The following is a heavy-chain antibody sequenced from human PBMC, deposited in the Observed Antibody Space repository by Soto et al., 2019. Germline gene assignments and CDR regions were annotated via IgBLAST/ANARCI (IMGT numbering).Heavy chain of an antibody. CDR1: GGSISSYY. D-gene: IGHD3-10*02. Sequence: QVQLQESGPGLVKPSETLSLTCTVSGGSISSYYWSWIRQPPGKGLEWIGFIFYSGSTSYNPSLKSHVTISIDASEYQFSLKLNSVTAADTAVYYCASMIGDPVLSFDSWGQGPLVAVSS. CDR3: ASMIGDPVLSFDS. CDR2: IFYSGST. V-gene: IGHV4-59*01. J-gene: IGHJ5*01.